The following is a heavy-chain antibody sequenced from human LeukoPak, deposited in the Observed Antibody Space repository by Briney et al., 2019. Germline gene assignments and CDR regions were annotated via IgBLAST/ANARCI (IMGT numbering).Heavy chain of an antibody. CDR1: GFTFSSYG. CDR2: IWCDGSDK. J-gene: IGHJ4*02. V-gene: IGHV3-33*01. D-gene: IGHD3-10*01. Sequence: PGGSLRLSCAASGFTFSSYGMHWVRQAPGKGLEWVAVIWCDGSDKYYADSVKGRFTISRDNSKNTLYLQMNSLRAEDTAVYYCARGTYYYGSGSYGGFDYWGQGTLVTVSS. CDR3: ARGTYYYGSGSYGGFDY.